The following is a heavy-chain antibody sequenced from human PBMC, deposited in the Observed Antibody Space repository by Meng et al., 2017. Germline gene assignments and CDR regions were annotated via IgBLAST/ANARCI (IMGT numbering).Heavy chain of an antibody. J-gene: IGHJ4*02. V-gene: IGHV3-21*01. CDR2: ISSSSSYI. Sequence: GESLKISCAASGFTFSSYSTNWVRQAPGKGLEWVSSISSSSSYIYYADSVKGRFTISRDNAKNSLYLQMNSLRAEDTAVYYCARVTCCEARPNDYWGQGTLVTVSS. CDR1: GFTFSSYS. D-gene: IGHD1-20*01. CDR3: ARVTCCEARPNDY.